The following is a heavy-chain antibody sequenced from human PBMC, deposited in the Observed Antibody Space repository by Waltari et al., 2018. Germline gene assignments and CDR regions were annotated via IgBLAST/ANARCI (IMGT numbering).Heavy chain of an antibody. V-gene: IGHV4-4*02. CDR3: AADRGNGLYFDY. J-gene: IGHJ4*02. D-gene: IGHD2-15*01. CDR1: GASISSHYW. CDR2: IHPSWRT. Sequence: QVQLQESGPGLVKPSGTLSLTCVASGASISSHYWWSWVRLSPGKGLEWIGQIHPSWRTYSTPSLQSRVSVSLDKSKNQFSLSLYFVTDADTAVYYCAADRGNGLYFDYWGQGTLVTVSS.